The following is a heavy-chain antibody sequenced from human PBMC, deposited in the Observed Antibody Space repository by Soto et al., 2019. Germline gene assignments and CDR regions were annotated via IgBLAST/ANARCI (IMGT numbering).Heavy chain of an antibody. J-gene: IGHJ3*02. CDR2: INYTGST. D-gene: IGHD5-18*01. Sequence: SETLSLTCAVYGGSFGGYYGSWIRQPPGKGLEWIGEINYTGSTNYNPSLKSRVTISVDTSKNQFSLKLSSVTAADTAVYYCASRRGYSYGYHALDIWGQGTMVTVSS. V-gene: IGHV4-34*01. CDR3: ASRRGYSYGYHALDI. CDR1: GGSFGGYY.